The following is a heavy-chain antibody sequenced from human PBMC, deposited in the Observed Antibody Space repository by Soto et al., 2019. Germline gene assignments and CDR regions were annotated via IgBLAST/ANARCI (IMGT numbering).Heavy chain of an antibody. CDR1: GGTFSSYT. CDR2: IIPILGIA. V-gene: IGHV1-69*02. J-gene: IGHJ6*03. CDR3: ASGGCSGGSCYSVFLYCYMDV. D-gene: IGHD2-15*01. Sequence: QVQLVQSGAEVKKPGSSVKVSCKASGGTFSSYTISWVRQAPGQGLEWMGRIIPILGIANYAQKFQGRVTITADKSTSTAYMGLSSLRSEDTAVYYCASGGCSGGSCYSVFLYCYMDVWGKGTTVTVSS.